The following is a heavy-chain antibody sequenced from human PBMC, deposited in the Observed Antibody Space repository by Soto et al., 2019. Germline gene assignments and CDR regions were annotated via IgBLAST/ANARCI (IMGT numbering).Heavy chain of an antibody. CDR2: IDPSDSYT. D-gene: IGHD3-22*01. J-gene: IGHJ6*02. CDR3: ARSYYYDSSGYYYDGYYYYGMDV. CDR1: GYSLNRYW. Sequence: GEAPKISLNGSGYSLNRYWISWVRQMPWKGPEWMGRIDPSDSYTNYSPSFQGHVTISADKAISTAYLQWGSLKASDTAMYYCARSYYYDSSGYYYDGYYYYGMDVWGQGTTVTVSS. V-gene: IGHV5-10-1*01.